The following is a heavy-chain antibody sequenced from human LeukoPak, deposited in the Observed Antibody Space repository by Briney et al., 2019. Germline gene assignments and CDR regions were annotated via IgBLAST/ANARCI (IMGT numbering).Heavy chain of an antibody. CDR3: AKYGVESAANVLDY. D-gene: IGHD2-2*01. J-gene: IGHJ4*02. CDR1: GFIFSSYG. CDR2: ISYDGRNK. V-gene: IGHV3-30*18. Sequence: PGGSLRLSCAASGFIFSSYGMHWVRQAPGKGLEWVAVISYDGRNKYYADSVKGRFTISRDNSKNTLYLQMNSLRAEDTAVYYCAKYGVESAANVLDYWGQGTLVTVSS.